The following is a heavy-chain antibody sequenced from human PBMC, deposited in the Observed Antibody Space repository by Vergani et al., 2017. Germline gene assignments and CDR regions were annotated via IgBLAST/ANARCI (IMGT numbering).Heavy chain of an antibody. CDR1: GGTFSSYA. CDR3: ARTDYYGSGSYYMYYYYGMDV. D-gene: IGHD3-10*01. V-gene: IGHV1-69*13. CDR2: IIPIFGTA. Sequence: QVQLVQSGAEVKKPGSSVKVSCKASGGTFSSYAISWVRQAPGQGLEWMGGIIPIFGTANYAQKFQGRVTITADESTRTAYMELSSLRSEDTAVYYCARTDYYGSGSYYMYYYYGMDVWGQGTTVTVSS. J-gene: IGHJ6*02.